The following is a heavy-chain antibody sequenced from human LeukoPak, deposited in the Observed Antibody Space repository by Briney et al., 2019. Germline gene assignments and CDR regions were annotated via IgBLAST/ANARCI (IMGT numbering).Heavy chain of an antibody. Sequence: PSETLSLTCTVSGGSISSSSYYWGWIRQPPGKGLEWIGSIYYSGSTYYNPSLKSRVTISVDTSKNQFSLKLSSVTAADTAVYYCATDGSERPYAIDYWGQGTLVTVSS. CDR3: ATDGSERPYAIDY. J-gene: IGHJ4*02. V-gene: IGHV4-39*07. CDR2: IYYSGST. D-gene: IGHD3-10*01. CDR1: GGSISSSSYY.